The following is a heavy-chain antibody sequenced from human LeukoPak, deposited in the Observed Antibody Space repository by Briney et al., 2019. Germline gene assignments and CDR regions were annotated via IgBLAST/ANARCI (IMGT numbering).Heavy chain of an antibody. CDR1: GGSFSGYY. Sequence: SETLSLTCAVYGGSFSGYYWSWIRQPPGKGLEWIGEINHSGSTNYNPSLKSRVTISVDTSKNQFSLKLSSVTAADTAVYYCARGAVVTSKYYYGMDVWGQGTTVTVSS. D-gene: IGHD4-23*01. CDR2: INHSGST. V-gene: IGHV4-34*01. CDR3: ARGAVVTSKYYYGMDV. J-gene: IGHJ6*02.